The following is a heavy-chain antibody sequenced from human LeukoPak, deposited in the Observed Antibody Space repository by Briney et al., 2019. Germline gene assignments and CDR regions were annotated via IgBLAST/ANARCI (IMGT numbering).Heavy chain of an antibody. Sequence: SETLSLTCTVSGGSISSYYWSWIRQPPGKGLEWIGYIYYSGSTNYNPSLESRVTISVDTSKNQFSLKLSSVTAADTAVYYCARQANYDILTGYSPYYFDYWGQGTLVTVSS. CDR3: ARQANYDILTGYSPYYFDY. D-gene: IGHD3-9*01. CDR1: GGSISSYY. V-gene: IGHV4-59*08. J-gene: IGHJ4*02. CDR2: IYYSGST.